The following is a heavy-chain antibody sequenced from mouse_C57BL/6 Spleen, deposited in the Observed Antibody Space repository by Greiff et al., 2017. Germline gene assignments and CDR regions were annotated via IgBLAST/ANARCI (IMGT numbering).Heavy chain of an antibody. V-gene: IGHV1-9*01. J-gene: IGHJ1*03. D-gene: IGHD1-1*01. CDR3: ARERSTTVVGRGYFDV. CDR1: GYTFTGYW. CDR2: ILPGSGST. Sequence: QVQLQQSGAELMKPGASVKLSCKATGYTFTGYWIEWVKQRPGHGLEWIGEILPGSGSTNYNEKFKGKATFTADTASNTAYMQLSSLTTEDSAIYYCARERSTTVVGRGYFDVWGTGTTVTVSS.